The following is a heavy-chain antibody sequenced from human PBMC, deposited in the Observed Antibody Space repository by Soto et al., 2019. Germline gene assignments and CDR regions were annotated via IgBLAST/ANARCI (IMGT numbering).Heavy chain of an antibody. D-gene: IGHD3-16*02. Sequence: QVQLVESGGGVVQPGRSLRLSCAASGFTCSSYAIHWVRQAPGKGLEWVAVISFDGDIQYYADSVKGRFTISRDNSKNTLYLQMDSLRAADTAVYYCAKVSEGSMITFGGVIAYWGQGTLVTVSS. J-gene: IGHJ4*02. CDR2: ISFDGDIQ. CDR1: GFTCSSYA. CDR3: AKVSEGSMITFGGVIAY. V-gene: IGHV3-30*18.